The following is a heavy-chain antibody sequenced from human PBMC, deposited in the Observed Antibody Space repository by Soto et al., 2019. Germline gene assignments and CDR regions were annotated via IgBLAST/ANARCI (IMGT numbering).Heavy chain of an antibody. CDR2: MNHTTGNT. Sequence: QVQLVQSGAEVKKPGASVKVSCKASGYTFTSYDINGVRPATGQGLEWMGWMNHTTGNTGNAQTFQGRVTMTRNTSISTAYMELSSLRSEDTAVYYCAREITGKFPNWGQGTQVTVSS. CDR1: GYTFTSYD. J-gene: IGHJ4*02. D-gene: IGHD1-20*01. CDR3: AREITGKFPN. V-gene: IGHV1-8*01.